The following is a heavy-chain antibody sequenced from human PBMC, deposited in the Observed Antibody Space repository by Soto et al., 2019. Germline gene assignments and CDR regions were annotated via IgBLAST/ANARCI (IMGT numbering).Heavy chain of an antibody. CDR3: PKDILMCGVDV. Sequence: GGSLRLSCVASGFNLHDHAMHWVRQAPGKGLEWVSGIFWDGNRMDYADSVKGRFFISRDNAKNSLYLQMNSLREADTALSYSPKDILMCGVDVWCPGTTVTVSS. V-gene: IGHV3-9*01. J-gene: IGHJ6*02. D-gene: IGHD3-10*02. CDR1: GFNLHDHA. CDR2: IFWDGNRM.